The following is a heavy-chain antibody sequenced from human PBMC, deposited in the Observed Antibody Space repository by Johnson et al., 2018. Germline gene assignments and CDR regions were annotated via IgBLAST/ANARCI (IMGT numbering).Heavy chain of an antibody. D-gene: IGHD3-16*01. Sequence: EVQLVESGGALVQPGGSLRLSCEGSEFPFSDCAMTWVRQAPGKGMEWVSSISDSGGSIYYADSVKGRFTISRDNSKNTLYLQMSGLRAEDTAKYYSAKGLEGDFVSRTFDFWGQGTMVTVSS. CDR2: ISDSGGSI. CDR3: AKGLEGDFVSRTFDF. CDR1: EFPFSDCA. J-gene: IGHJ3*01. V-gene: IGHV3-23*04.